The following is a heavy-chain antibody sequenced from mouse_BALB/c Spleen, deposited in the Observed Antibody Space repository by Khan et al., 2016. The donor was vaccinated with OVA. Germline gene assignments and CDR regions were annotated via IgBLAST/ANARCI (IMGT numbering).Heavy chain of an antibody. Sequence: EVQLQESGPGLVKPSQSLSLTCTVTGYSITSDYAWNWIRQFPGNKLEWMGYISYSSRTSYNPSLKSRISITRDTSKNQFFLQLNSVTTEDTATYYCARSVTITTVVATDFDDWGQGTTLTVSS. J-gene: IGHJ2*01. V-gene: IGHV3-2*02. CDR3: ARSVTITTVVATDFDD. CDR1: GYSITSDYA. D-gene: IGHD1-1*01. CDR2: ISYSSRT.